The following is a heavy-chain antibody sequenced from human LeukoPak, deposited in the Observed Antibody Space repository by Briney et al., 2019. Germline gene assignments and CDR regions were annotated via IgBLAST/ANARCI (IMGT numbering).Heavy chain of an antibody. D-gene: IGHD3-22*01. CDR2: ISGRGIST. CDR1: GGSISSYY. Sequence: ETLSLTCTVSGGSISSYYWSWVRRAPGKGLEWVSTISGRGISTHYADSVKGRFTISRDNSKNTLFLQMNSLRVEDAALYFCARGPVVTAVDYWGQGTLVTVPS. V-gene: IGHV3-23*01. CDR3: ARGPVVTAVDY. J-gene: IGHJ4*02.